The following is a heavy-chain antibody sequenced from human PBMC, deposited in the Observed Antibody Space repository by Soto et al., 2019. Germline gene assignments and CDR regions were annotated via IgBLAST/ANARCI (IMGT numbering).Heavy chain of an antibody. D-gene: IGHD3-16*02. CDR2: IKQDGSEK. CDR3: AKDLSFGGVIAAPDY. CDR1: GFIFSNFW. J-gene: IGHJ4*02. V-gene: IGHV3-7*03. Sequence: GESLKISCAASGFIFSNFWMSWVRQAPGKGLEWVANIKQDGSEKYYVDSVKGRFTVSRDNAKNSLILQMNSLRAEDTAVYYCAKDLSFGGVIAAPDYWGQGTLVTVSS.